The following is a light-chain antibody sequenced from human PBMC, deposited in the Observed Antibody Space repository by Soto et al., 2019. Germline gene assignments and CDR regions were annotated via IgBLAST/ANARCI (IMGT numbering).Light chain of an antibody. CDR2: GAS. Sequence: IVLTHSPVTLSLPPEEGAPLSFRASQSVRNNYLAWYQQRPGQAPRLLIYGASSRATGIPDRFSGSGSGTDFTLTISRLEPEDFAVYYCQQHGSSPPFTFGQGTQLEIK. CDR1: QSVRNNY. CDR3: QQHGSSPPFT. J-gene: IGKJ5*01. V-gene: IGKV3-20*01.